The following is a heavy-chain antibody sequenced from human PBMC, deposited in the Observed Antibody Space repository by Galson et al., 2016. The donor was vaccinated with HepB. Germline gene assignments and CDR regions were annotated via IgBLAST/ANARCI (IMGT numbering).Heavy chain of an antibody. J-gene: IGHJ5*02. CDR3: ARMFPLYSSGWYVRGDGWFDA. Sequence: SLRLSCATSGFTFSYYYMSWFRQAPGKGLEWVSYISGDGRTINYADSVKGRFTISRDNAKNSLYLHMNSLTGEDMAVYYCARMFPLYSSGWYVRGDGWFDAWGQGILVTVSS. V-gene: IGHV3-11*01. D-gene: IGHD6-19*01. CDR2: ISGDGRTI. CDR1: GFTFSYYY.